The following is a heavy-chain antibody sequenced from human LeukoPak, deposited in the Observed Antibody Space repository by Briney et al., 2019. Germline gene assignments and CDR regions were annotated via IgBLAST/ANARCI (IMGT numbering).Heavy chain of an antibody. CDR1: GCTFSSYA. D-gene: IGHD5-24*01. Sequence: GGSLRLSCAASGCTFSSYAMNWVSQAPGKGLEWVAVISYDGSNKYYADSVKGRFTISRDNSKNTLYLQMTTLCSEDTAVYYCARSRWLQSYFDFSGQGTLVTVSS. J-gene: IGHJ4*02. V-gene: IGHV3-30-3*01. CDR3: ARSRWLQSYFDF. CDR2: ISYDGSNK.